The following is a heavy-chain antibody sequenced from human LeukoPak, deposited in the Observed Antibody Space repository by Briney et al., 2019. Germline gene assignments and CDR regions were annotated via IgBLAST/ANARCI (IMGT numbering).Heavy chain of an antibody. J-gene: IGHJ4*02. Sequence: GGSLRLSCVASGFTFSSNGMSWVRQAPGKGLEWVSSISGSGGSTYYADSVKGRFTISRDNSKNTLYLQMNSLKAEDTAVYYCAKIPPPGRTTMIVKGYFDYWGQGTPVTVSS. CDR1: GFTFSSNG. CDR2: ISGSGGST. V-gene: IGHV3-23*01. D-gene: IGHD3-22*01. CDR3: AKIPPPGRTTMIVKGYFDY.